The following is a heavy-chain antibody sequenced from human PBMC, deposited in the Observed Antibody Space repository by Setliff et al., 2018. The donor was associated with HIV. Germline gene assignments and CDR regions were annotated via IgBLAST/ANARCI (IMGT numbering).Heavy chain of an antibody. Sequence: ASVKVSCKASGYTFTRYGISWVRQAPGQGLEWMGWISANKGNTKYAQRLQGRVTMTTDTSTSTAYMDLRSLRSDDTAVYFCARDGEYQVLHYYYSGMDVWGQGTTVTVSS. V-gene: IGHV1-18*01. CDR2: ISANKGNT. CDR1: GYTFTRYG. CDR3: ARDGEYQVLHYYYSGMDV. D-gene: IGHD2-2*01. J-gene: IGHJ6*02.